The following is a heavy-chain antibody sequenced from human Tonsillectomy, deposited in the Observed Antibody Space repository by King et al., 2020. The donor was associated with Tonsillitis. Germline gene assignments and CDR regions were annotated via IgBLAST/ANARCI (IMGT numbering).Heavy chain of an antibody. J-gene: IGHJ4*02. V-gene: IGHV3-74*01. Sequence: VQLVESGGGLVQPGGSLRLSCAASGFTFNSYWMHWVRQAPGKGLVWVSRINGDGTSTSYADSVKGRFTISRDNVKNRLSLHMNSLRAEDTAVYFCARAECSGGSCYSGWGQGTLVTVSS. D-gene: IGHD2-15*01. CDR2: INGDGTST. CDR1: GFTFNSYW. CDR3: ARAECSGGSCYSG.